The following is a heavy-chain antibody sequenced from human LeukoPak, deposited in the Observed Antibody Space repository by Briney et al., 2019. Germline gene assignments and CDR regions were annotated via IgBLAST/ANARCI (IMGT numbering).Heavy chain of an antibody. CDR3: ARSSTTDYFDY. Sequence: GEPLQISCKGSGYSFTSYWIGWGRQMPGKGLEWMGIIYPGDSDTRYSPSFQGQVTISADKSISTAYLQWSSLKASDTAMYYCARSSTTDYFDYWGQGTLVTVSS. J-gene: IGHJ4*02. D-gene: IGHD4-17*01. V-gene: IGHV5-51*01. CDR2: IYPGDSDT. CDR1: GYSFTSYW.